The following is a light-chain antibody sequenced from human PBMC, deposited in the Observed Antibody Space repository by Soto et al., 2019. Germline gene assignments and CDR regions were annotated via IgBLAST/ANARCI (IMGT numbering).Light chain of an antibody. CDR1: SSNIGAEYD. V-gene: IGLV1-40*01. Sequence: QSVLTQPPSVSGAPGQRVAISCTGSSSNIGAEYDVHWYQQLPGTAPKRLIYGDNNQPSGVPDRFSGSKSGTSASLAITGLQPEDEADYYGQSYDSSLTTVVFGTGTNVTVL. J-gene: IGLJ1*01. CDR2: GDN. CDR3: QSYDSSLTTVV.